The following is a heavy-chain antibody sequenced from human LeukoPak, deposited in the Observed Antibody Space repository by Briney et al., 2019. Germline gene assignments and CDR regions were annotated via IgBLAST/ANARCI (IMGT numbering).Heavy chain of an antibody. CDR2: ISYDGSIK. Sequence: GRSLRLSCAASGFTFSSYAMHWVRQAPGKGLEWVALISYDGSIKYYADSVKGRFTISRDNSKNTLSLQMNSLRADDTAIYYCTRSGYRHPYHFESWGQGTLVIVSS. CDR1: GFTFSSYA. V-gene: IGHV3-30*14. CDR3: TRSGYRHPYHFES. D-gene: IGHD3-22*01. J-gene: IGHJ4*02.